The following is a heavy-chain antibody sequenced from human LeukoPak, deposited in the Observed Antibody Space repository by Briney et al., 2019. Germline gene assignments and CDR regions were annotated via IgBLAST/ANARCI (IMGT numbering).Heavy chain of an antibody. V-gene: IGHV4-34*01. CDR3: ASPTTVTTSAYRAFDI. J-gene: IGHJ3*02. CDR1: GGSFSDNY. D-gene: IGHD4-17*01. CDR2: INHSGST. Sequence: PSETLSLTCAVYGGSFSDNYWSGIRQPPGKGLEWTGEINHSGSTNYSPSLKSRVTISVDTSKNQFSLNLRSVTAADTAVYYCASPTTVTTSAYRAFDIWGQGTMVTVSA.